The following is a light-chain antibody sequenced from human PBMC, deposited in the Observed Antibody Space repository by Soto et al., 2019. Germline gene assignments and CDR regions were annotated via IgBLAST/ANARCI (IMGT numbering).Light chain of an antibody. CDR3: QQYGLGT. V-gene: IGKV3-20*01. CDR2: GAS. CDR1: QSVSSSY. Sequence: EIVFTQSPGTLSLSPREKATLPFRASQSVSSSYLAWYQQKPGQAPRLLIYGASSRATGIPDRFSGSGSGTDFTLTISRLEPEDFAVYYYQQYGLGTFGQGTKVDIK. J-gene: IGKJ1*01.